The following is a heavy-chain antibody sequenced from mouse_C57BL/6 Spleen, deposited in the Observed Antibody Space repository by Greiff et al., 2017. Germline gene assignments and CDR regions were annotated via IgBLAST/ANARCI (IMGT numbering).Heavy chain of an antibody. V-gene: IGHV1-39*01. D-gene: IGHD1-1*01. CDR3: ARGIYYYGSSDFDY. J-gene: IGHJ2*01. CDR1: GYSFTDYN. Sequence: EVQLQQPGPELVKPGASVKISCKASGYSFTDYNMHWVKQSTGQGLEWIGVINPNNGDTSYNQKFKGKATLTVDQSSSTAYMQLNSLTTEDAAAYYCARGIYYYGSSDFDYWGQGTTLTVSS. CDR2: INPNNGDT.